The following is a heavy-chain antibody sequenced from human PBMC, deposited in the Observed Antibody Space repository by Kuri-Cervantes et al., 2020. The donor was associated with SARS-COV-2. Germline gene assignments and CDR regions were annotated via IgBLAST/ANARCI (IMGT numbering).Heavy chain of an antibody. V-gene: IGHV4-39*07. D-gene: IGHD5-18*01. CDR1: GGSINSSSYY. CDR2: IYYSGTT. CDR3: ARISGFSYGYSDY. Sequence: SETLSLTCTVSGGSINSSSYYWGWIRQPPGKGLEWIGSIYYSGTTYYNPSLNSGATISADTSKNQFSLKLSSVTAADTAVYYCARISGFSYGYSDYWGQGILVTVSS. J-gene: IGHJ4*02.